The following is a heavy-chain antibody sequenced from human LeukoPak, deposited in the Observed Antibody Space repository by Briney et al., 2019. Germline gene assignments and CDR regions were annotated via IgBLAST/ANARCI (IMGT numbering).Heavy chain of an antibody. CDR3: ARDPGYSAFDL. V-gene: IGHV3-7*01. D-gene: IGHD5-12*01. CDR1: GFNFTAFW. J-gene: IGHJ4*02. CDR2: INRDGSVK. Sequence: GGSLRLSCAASGFNFTAFWMSWVRQTPEKGLEFVANINRDGSVKNYVDSVKGRFTISRDNAKKSLFLELNSLRADDTAVFYCARDPGYSAFDLWGPGSLVTVSS.